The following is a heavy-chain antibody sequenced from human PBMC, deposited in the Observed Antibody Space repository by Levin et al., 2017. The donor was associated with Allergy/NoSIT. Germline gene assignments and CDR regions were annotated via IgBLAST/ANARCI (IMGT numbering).Heavy chain of an antibody. Sequence: KLGESLKISCKGSGYSFTSYWIGWVRQMPGKGLEWMGIIYPGDSDTRYSPSFQGQVTISADKSISTAYLQWSSLKASDTAMYYCAAAELTGYSSGWPDNDAFDIWGQGTMVTVSS. CDR1: GYSFTSYW. CDR3: AAAELTGYSSGWPDNDAFDI. CDR2: IYPGDSDT. J-gene: IGHJ3*02. D-gene: IGHD6-19*01. V-gene: IGHV5-51*01.